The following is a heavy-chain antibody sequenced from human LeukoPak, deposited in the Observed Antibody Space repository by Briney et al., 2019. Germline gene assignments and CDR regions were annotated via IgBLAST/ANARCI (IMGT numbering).Heavy chain of an antibody. D-gene: IGHD2-2*01. CDR3: ARDPGDIVVVPAALNWFDP. J-gene: IGHJ5*02. CDR2: ISSSSSYI. Sequence: GGSLRLSCAASGFTFSSYSMNWVRQAPGKGLEWVSSISSSSSYIYCADSVKGRFTISRDNAKNSLYLQMNSLRAEDTAVYYCARDPGDIVVVPAALNWFDPWGQGTLVTVSS. V-gene: IGHV3-21*01. CDR1: GFTFSSYS.